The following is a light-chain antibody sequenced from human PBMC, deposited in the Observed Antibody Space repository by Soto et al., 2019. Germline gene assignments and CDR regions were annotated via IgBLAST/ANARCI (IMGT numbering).Light chain of an antibody. J-gene: IGLJ1*01. Sequence: QCVLTRPGSVSGSPGQSSTISCTGTSSDVGGYNYVSWYQQHPGKAPKLMIYDVSNRPSGVSNRFSGSKSGNTASLTISGLQAEDEADYYCSSYTSSSTLGYVFGTGTKVTVL. CDR3: SSYTSSSTLGYV. V-gene: IGLV2-14*01. CDR1: SSDVGGYNY. CDR2: DVS.